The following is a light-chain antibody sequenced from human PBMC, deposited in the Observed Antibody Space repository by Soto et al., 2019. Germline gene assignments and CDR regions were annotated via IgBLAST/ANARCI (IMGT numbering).Light chain of an antibody. CDR3: SSYTSSSTV. CDR2: DVS. J-gene: IGLJ1*01. V-gene: IGLV2-14*01. CDR1: SSDVGGYNY. Sequence: QSVLTQPASVSGSPGQSITISCTGTSSDVGGYNYVPWYQQHPGKAPKLMIYDVSNRPSGVSNRFSGSKSGNTASLTISGLQAEDEADYYSSSYTSSSTVFGTGTKVTVL.